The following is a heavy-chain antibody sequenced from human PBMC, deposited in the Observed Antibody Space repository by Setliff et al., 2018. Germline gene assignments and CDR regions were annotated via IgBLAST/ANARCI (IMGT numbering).Heavy chain of an antibody. V-gene: IGHV4-4*08. CDR2: IYTSGST. CDR1: GGSLRSYY. J-gene: IGHJ6*03. Sequence: LSLTCTVSGGSLRSYYWSWIRQPPGKGLEWIGYIYTSGSTNYNPSLKSRVTISVDTSKNQFSLKVSSVTAADTAVYYCARLGTTIPTSGTWTYYYYYYMDVWGKGTTVTVSS. CDR3: ARLGTTIPTSGTWTYYYYYYMDV. D-gene: IGHD2-21*01.